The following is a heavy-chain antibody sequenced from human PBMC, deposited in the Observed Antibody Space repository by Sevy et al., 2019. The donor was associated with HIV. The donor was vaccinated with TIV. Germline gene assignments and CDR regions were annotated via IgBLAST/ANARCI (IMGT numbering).Heavy chain of an antibody. V-gene: IGHV3-74*01. Sequence: GGSLRLSCAASGITFNRDYRHWVRQAPGKGLVWVSHVNSDGYWTGYADSVKGRFTISRDNAKNTLYLEMRSLTVEDTAVYYCGRGSSGVVSAWGQGTLVTVSS. CDR1: GITFNRDY. D-gene: IGHD2-8*02. J-gene: IGHJ5*02. CDR3: GRGSSGVVSA. CDR2: VNSDGYWT.